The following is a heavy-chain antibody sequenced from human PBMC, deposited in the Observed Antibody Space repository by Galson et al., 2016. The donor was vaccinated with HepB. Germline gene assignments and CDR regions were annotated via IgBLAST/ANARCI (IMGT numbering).Heavy chain of an antibody. Sequence: SLRLSCAGSGFNFNDYYMSWIRQAPGKGLEWISYISNTDPYTEYADSVKGRFTISRDNAEKSVYLQMNSLTAEDTAVYYCATGLRPLPYWGQGTLVTVSS. CDR3: ATGLRPLPY. CDR2: ISNTDPYT. D-gene: IGHD2-15*01. V-gene: IGHV3-11*06. J-gene: IGHJ4*02. CDR1: GFNFNDYY.